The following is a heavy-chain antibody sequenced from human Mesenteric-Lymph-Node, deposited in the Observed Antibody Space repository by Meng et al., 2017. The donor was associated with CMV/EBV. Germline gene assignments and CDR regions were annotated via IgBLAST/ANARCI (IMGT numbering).Heavy chain of an antibody. CDR1: GGSISSDSYR. CDR3: ARYYGHSFDY. J-gene: IGHJ4*02. Sequence: CTVSGGSISSDSYRWGWIRQPPGKGMEWIGSIYFSGTTYYNPSLKNRVTMSVDTSRNQFSLQLNSVTATDTSVYYCARYYGHSFDYWGQGTLVTVSS. CDR2: IYFSGTT. V-gene: IGHV4-39*01. D-gene: IGHD4-17*01.